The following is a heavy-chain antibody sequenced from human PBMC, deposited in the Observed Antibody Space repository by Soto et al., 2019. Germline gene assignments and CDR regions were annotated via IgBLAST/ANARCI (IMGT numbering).Heavy chain of an antibody. CDR3: ARDCWVTMVRGVRYYYGMDV. V-gene: IGHV1-2*02. J-gene: IGHJ6*02. D-gene: IGHD3-10*01. CDR1: GYTFTGYY. CDR2: INPNSGGT. Sequence: ASVKVSCKASGYTFTGYYMHWVRQAPGQGLEWMGWINPNSGGTNYAQKFQGRVTMTRDTSISTAYMELSRLRSDDTAVYYCARDCWVTMVRGVRYYYGMDVWGQGTTVTVSS.